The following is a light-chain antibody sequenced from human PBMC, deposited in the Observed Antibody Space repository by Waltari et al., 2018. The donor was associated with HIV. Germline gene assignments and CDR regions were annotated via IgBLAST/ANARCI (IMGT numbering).Light chain of an antibody. J-gene: IGKJ1*01. V-gene: IGKV1-9*01. CDR3: QQLDTYPRT. Sequence: DIQLTQSPSLLSASVADTVPITCRASHGISNYLAWYQQKPGNAPKLLIFAASTLQTGVPSRFSGSGFGTEFTLTISSLHPEDFATYSCQQLDTYPRTFGQGTKVEIK. CDR2: AAS. CDR1: HGISNY.